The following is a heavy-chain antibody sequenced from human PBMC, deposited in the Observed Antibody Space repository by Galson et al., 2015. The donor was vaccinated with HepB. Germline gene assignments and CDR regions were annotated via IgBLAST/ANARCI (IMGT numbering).Heavy chain of an antibody. CDR2: ISYDGSNK. D-gene: IGHD3-22*01. V-gene: IGHV3-30*18. CDR3: AKGGDSSGYGFDY. J-gene: IGHJ4*02. CDR1: GFTFSSYG. Sequence: SLRLSCAASGFTFSSYGMHWVRQAPGKGLEWVAVISYDGSNKYYADSVKGRFTISRDNSKNTLYLQMNSLRAEDTAVYYCAKGGDSSGYGFDYWGQGTLVTVSS.